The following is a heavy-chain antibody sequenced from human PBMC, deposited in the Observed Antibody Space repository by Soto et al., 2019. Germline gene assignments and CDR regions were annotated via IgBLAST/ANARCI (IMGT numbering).Heavy chain of an antibody. CDR2: IIPILGIA. Sequence: ASVKVSCKASGGTFSSYTISWVRQAPGQGLEWMGRIIPILGIANYAQKFQGRVTITADKSTSTAYMELSSLRSEDTAVYYCARVAQYCTNGVCYSHYYYYIDVWGKGTTVTVSS. J-gene: IGHJ6*03. CDR3: ARVAQYCTNGVCYSHYYYYIDV. CDR1: GGTFSSYT. D-gene: IGHD2-8*01. V-gene: IGHV1-69*02.